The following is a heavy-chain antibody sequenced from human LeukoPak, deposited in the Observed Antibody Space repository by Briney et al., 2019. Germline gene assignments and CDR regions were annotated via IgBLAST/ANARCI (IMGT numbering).Heavy chain of an antibody. CDR2: INSDGRST. J-gene: IGHJ3*02. D-gene: IGHD3-22*01. CDR1: GFTLSTYW. Sequence: PGGSLRLSCAASGFTLSTYWMHWVRQAAGKGLVWVSRINSDGRSTSYADSVKGRFTISRDNAKNTLYLQMNSLRAEDTAVYYCVRDYYYDSGGYTKGQRWTFDIWGQGTMVTVSS. CDR3: VRDYYYDSGGYTKGQRWTFDI. V-gene: IGHV3-74*01.